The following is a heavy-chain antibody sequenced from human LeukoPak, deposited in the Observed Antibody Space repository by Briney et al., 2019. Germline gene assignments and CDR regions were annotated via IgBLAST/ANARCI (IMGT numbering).Heavy chain of an antibody. CDR3: AKVGRGWSWDD. CDR2: IREDGSED. Sequence: GGSLRLSCAASGFTLGSHWISWVRQAPVKGLQCVERIREDGSEDFHVRSVKGRFTISRDSAKNSLHLQMNSLGGDETAVYYCAKVGRGWSWDDWGQGTLVTV. CDR1: GFTLGSHW. J-gene: IGHJ4*02. D-gene: IGHD6-19*01. V-gene: IGHV3-7*01.